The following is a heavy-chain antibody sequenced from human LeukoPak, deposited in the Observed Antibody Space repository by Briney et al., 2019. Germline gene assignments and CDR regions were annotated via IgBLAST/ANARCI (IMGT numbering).Heavy chain of an antibody. V-gene: IGHV3-30*18. CDR3: SKGAPVGGTRHFDY. D-gene: IGHD1-26*01. J-gene: IGHJ4*02. CDR2: ISYDGSNK. CDR1: GFTFSSYG. Sequence: GGSLRLSCAASGFTFSSYGMHWVRQAPGKGLEWVAVISYDGSNKYYADSVKGRFTISRDNSKNTLYLQMSSLRVEDTAVYYCSKGAPVGGTRHFDYWGQGTLVTVSS.